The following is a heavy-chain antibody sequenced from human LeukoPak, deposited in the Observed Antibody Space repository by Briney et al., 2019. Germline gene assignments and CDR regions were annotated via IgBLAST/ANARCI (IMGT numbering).Heavy chain of an antibody. CDR2: ISYDGSNK. CDR3: ATMVGPPAFDI. CDR1: GFTFSSYG. Sequence: GGSLRLSCAASGFTFSSYGMHCVRQAPGKGLEWVAVISYDGSNKYYADSVKGRFTISRDNSKNTLYLQMNSLRAEDTAVYYCATMVGPPAFDIWGQGTMVTVSS. J-gene: IGHJ3*02. V-gene: IGHV3-30*03. D-gene: IGHD4-23*01.